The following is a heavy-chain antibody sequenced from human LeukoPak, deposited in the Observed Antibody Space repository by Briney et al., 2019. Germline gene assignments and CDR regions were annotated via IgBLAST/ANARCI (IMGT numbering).Heavy chain of an antibody. CDR2: ISGSGGST. Sequence: GGSLRLSCVASGVTFSTYAMNWVRQVPGKGLEWVSTISGSGGSTYYADSVKGRFTISRDNSKNTLYLQMNSLRAEDTAVYHCAKDRICSGGSCYFDYWGQGTLVTVSS. CDR3: AKDRICSGGSCYFDY. V-gene: IGHV3-23*01. J-gene: IGHJ4*02. CDR1: GVTFSTYA. D-gene: IGHD2-15*01.